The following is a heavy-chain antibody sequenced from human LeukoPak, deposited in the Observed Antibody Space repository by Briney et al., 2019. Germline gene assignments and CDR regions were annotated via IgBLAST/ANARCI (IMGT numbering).Heavy chain of an antibody. CDR1: GFTFSSYG. CDR3: AKDGQQLVFFFDP. V-gene: IGHV3-30*18. CDR2: ISYDGGNK. D-gene: IGHD6-13*01. Sequence: QTGGSLRLSCAASGFTFSSYGMHWVRQAPGKGLEWVAVISYDGGNKYYADSVKGRFTISRDNSKNTLYLQMNSLRAEDTAVYYCAKDGQQLVFFFDPWGQGTLVTVSS. J-gene: IGHJ5*02.